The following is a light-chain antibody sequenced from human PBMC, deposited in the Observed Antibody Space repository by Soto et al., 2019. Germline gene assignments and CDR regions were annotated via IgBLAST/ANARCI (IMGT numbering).Light chain of an antibody. Sequence: GDMVTVTCRASQSISNWLALYQQNPGTAPKLLIYHSSTLESFVPSSFSGSGSGTYFTLTIISLQPEDFATYYCQQSYSTPLTFGGGTKVDIK. CDR1: QSISNW. CDR3: QQSYSTPLT. J-gene: IGKJ4*01. CDR2: HSS. V-gene: IGKV1-39*01.